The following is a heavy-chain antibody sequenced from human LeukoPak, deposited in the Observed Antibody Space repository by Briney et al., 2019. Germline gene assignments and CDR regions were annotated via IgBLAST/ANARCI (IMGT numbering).Heavy chain of an antibody. CDR3: ARGGKRFLGPRYYFDY. D-gene: IGHD3-3*01. CDR2: INHSGST. J-gene: IGHJ4*02. Sequence: SETLSLTCAVYGGSFSGYYWSWIRQPPGKGLEWIGEINHSGSTNYNPSLKSRVTISVDTSKNQFSLKLSSVTAADMAVYYCARGGKRFLGPRYYFDYWGQGTLVTVSS. V-gene: IGHV4-34*01. CDR1: GGSFSGYY.